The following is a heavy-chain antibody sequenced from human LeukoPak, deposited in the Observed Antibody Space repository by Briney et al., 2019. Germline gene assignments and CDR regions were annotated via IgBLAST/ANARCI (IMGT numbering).Heavy chain of an antibody. J-gene: IGHJ4*02. CDR1: GYRITSGYH. CDR3: ARGVKTYYDFWSGNKEAYYFDY. Sequence: SETLSLTCTVSGYRITSGYHWGWIRQPPGKGLEWIGSIYRSGSTYYNPSLKSRVTISVDTSKNQFSLKLSSVTAADTAVYYCARGVKTYYDFWSGNKEAYYFDYWGQGTLVTVSS. V-gene: IGHV4-38-2*02. D-gene: IGHD3-3*01. CDR2: IYRSGST.